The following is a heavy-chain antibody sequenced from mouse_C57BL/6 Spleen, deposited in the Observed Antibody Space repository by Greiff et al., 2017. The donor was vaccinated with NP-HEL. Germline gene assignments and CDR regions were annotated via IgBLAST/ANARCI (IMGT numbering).Heavy chain of an antibody. CDR2: IYPGSGNT. V-gene: IGHV1-76*01. Sequence: VQLQQSGAELVRPGASVKLSCKASGYTFTDYYINWVKQRPGQGLEWIARIYPGSGNTYYNEKFKGKATLTAEKSSSTAYMQLSSLTSEDSAVYFCARPLLGGGFAYWGQGTLVTVSA. J-gene: IGHJ3*01. D-gene: IGHD4-1*01. CDR1: GYTFTDYY. CDR3: ARPLLGGGFAY.